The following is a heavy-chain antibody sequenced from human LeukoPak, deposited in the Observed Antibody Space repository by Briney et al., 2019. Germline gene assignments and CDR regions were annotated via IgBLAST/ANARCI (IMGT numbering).Heavy chain of an antibody. D-gene: IGHD6-13*01. CDR2: IYSGGST. CDR1: GFTVSSNY. CDR3: AARGYSSSWYKDY. Sequence: GGSLRLSCAASGFTVSSNYMSWVRQAPGQGLEWVSVIYSGGSTYYADSVKGRFTISRHNSKNTLYLQMNSLRAEDTAVYYCAARGYSSSWYKDYWGQGTLVTVSS. J-gene: IGHJ4*02. V-gene: IGHV3-53*04.